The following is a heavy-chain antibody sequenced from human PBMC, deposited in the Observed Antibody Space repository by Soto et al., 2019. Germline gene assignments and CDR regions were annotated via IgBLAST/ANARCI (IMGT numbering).Heavy chain of an antibody. J-gene: IGHJ6*02. D-gene: IGHD6-19*01. V-gene: IGHV2-70*01. CDR1: GFSLSSSAVGVG. CDR2: IDWDDDK. Sequence: TLVNPTQTLTLTCTFSGFSLSSSAVGVGVGWIRQPPGKALEWLALIDWDDDKYYSTSLKTRLTISKDTSKNQVVLTMTNMDPVDTATYYCARMSYSSGYYYGMDVWGQGTTVTVSS. CDR3: ARMSYSSGYYYGMDV.